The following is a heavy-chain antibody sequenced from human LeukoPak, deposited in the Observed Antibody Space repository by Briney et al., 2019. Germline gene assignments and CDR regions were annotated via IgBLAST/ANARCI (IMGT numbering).Heavy chain of an antibody. CDR3: AKGQTTVTTPDYYGMDV. CDR1: GFTFSSYG. J-gene: IGHJ6*02. CDR2: IPYDGSNK. V-gene: IGHV3-30*18. Sequence: GGSLRLSCAASGFTFSSYGMHWVRQAPGKGLEWVAAIPYDGSNKYYAESVKGRFTISRDNSKNTVYLQMNSLRAEDTAVYYCAKGQTTVTTPDYYGMDVWGQGTTVTVSS. D-gene: IGHD4-17*01.